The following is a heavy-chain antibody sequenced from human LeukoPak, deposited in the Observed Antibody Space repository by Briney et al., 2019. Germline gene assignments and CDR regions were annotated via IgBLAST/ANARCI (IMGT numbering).Heavy chain of an antibody. CDR1: GFTFNNYA. CDR3: AKGAMVVVVAPTEFDH. V-gene: IGHV3-23*01. J-gene: IGHJ4*02. D-gene: IGHD2-15*01. CDR2: ISGSGGST. Sequence: GGSLRLSCAASGFTFNNYAMNWVRQAPGKGLEWVSAISGSGGSTSYADSVKGRFTISRDNSKNILYLQVNSLRAEDTAVYYCAKGAMVVVVAPTEFDHWGQGALVTVSS.